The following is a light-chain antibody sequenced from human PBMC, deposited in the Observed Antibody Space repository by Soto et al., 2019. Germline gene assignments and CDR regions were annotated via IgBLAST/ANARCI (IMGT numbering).Light chain of an antibody. Sequence: EIVLTPSPATPSVSPGERVTLSCRASQSVDINLAWYQQKPGQAPRLLIYGASSRAPGIPDRFSGSGSGTDFTLTISRLEPEDFAVYYCQQYGSSPPITFGQGTRLEIK. CDR3: QQYGSSPPIT. CDR1: QSVDIN. CDR2: GAS. V-gene: IGKV3-20*01. J-gene: IGKJ5*01.